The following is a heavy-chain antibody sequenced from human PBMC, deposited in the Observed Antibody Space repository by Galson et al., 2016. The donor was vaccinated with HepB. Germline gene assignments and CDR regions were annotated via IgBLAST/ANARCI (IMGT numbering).Heavy chain of an antibody. J-gene: IGHJ6*02. Sequence: SLRLSCAASGFTFSTYALHWVRQAPGKGLEWVAVISYDGSNEYKAEYVKGRFTNSRDNAKNTLYLQMNSLRHDDTAVYYCAREINAGQLFPTFFSYGMDVWGQGTTVTVSS. D-gene: IGHD2/OR15-2a*01. CDR2: ISYDGSNE. CDR3: AREINAGQLFPTFFSYGMDV. CDR1: GFTFSTYA. V-gene: IGHV3-30*03.